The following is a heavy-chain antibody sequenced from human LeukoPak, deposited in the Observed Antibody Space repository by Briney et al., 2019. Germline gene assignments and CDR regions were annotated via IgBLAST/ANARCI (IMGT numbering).Heavy chain of an antibody. Sequence: SETLSLTCTVSGGSISSYYWSWIRQPAGKGLEWIGRIYTSGSTNYNPSLKSRVTMSVDTSKNQFSLKLSSVTAADTAVYYCARDAGAAAALYYYYYYMDVWGKGTTVTVSS. V-gene: IGHV4-4*07. J-gene: IGHJ6*03. CDR1: GGSISSYY. CDR2: IYTSGST. CDR3: ARDAGAAAALYYYYYYMDV. D-gene: IGHD6-13*01.